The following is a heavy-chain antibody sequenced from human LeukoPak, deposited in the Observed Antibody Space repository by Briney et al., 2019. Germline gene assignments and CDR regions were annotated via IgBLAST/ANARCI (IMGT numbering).Heavy chain of an antibody. CDR2: INHSGST. Sequence: SETLSLTCAVHGGSFSGYYWSWLRQPPGKGLEWIGEINHSGSTNYNPSLKSRVTISVDTSKNQFSLKLSSVTAADTAVYYCARVDYGDPNWFDPWGQGTLVTVSS. D-gene: IGHD4-17*01. J-gene: IGHJ5*02. CDR3: ARVDYGDPNWFDP. V-gene: IGHV4-34*01. CDR1: GGSFSGYY.